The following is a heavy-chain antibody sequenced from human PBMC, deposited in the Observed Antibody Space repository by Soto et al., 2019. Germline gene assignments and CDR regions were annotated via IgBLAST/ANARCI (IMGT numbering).Heavy chain of an antibody. Sequence: EVQLLESGGGLVQPGGSLRLSCAASGFTFSSYAMSWVRQAPGKGLEWVSAISGSGGSTYYVDSVKGRFTISRDNSKNTLYLQMNSLRAEDTAVYYCAKDAYYYDSSGYDAFDIWGQGTMVTVSS. V-gene: IGHV3-23*01. J-gene: IGHJ3*02. D-gene: IGHD3-22*01. CDR1: GFTFSSYA. CDR2: ISGSGGST. CDR3: AKDAYYYDSSGYDAFDI.